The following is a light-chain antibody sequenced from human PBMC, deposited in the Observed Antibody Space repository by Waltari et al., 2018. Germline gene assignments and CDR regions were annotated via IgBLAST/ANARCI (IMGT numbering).Light chain of an antibody. CDR3: QQRSDWPLT. V-gene: IGKV3-11*01. CDR2: DAS. Sequence: DIVLTQSPATLSLSPGERAPLSCRASQSISSSLAWYQQKLGQAPRLLIYDASNRATGIPVRFSGSGSGTDFTLTISSLEPEDFAVYYCQQRSDWPLTFGGGTKVEIK. CDR1: QSISSS. J-gene: IGKJ4*01.